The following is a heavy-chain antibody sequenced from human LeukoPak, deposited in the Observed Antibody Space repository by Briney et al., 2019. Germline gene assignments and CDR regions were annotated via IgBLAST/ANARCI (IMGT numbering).Heavy chain of an antibody. D-gene: IGHD5-18*01. J-gene: IGHJ4*02. V-gene: IGHV3-30*03. CDR1: GFTFGSYA. CDR2: ISYDGNNK. CDR3: ARDSGYGYYFDY. Sequence: GGSLRLSCAASGFTFGSYAMHWVRQAPGKGLEWVAVISYDGNNKYYVDSVKGRFTISRDNSKNTLYLQMNSLRAEDTAVYYCARDSGYGYYFDYWGQGTLVTVSS.